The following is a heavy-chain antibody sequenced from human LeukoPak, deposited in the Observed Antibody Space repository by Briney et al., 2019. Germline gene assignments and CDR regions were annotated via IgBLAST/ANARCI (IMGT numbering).Heavy chain of an antibody. J-gene: IGHJ4*02. V-gene: IGHV3-23*01. CDR2: ISGGGDFI. D-gene: IGHD3-9*01. CDR1: GFTFSTYS. Sequence: GGSLRLSCAASGFTFSTYSMGWVRQAPGRGLDWVSVISGGGDFIYYTDSVKGRFTISRDDSKDTVYLQMNSLRADDTAVYYCAKKLTGKAPLDHWGQGTLVAVSS. CDR3: AKKLTGKAPLDH.